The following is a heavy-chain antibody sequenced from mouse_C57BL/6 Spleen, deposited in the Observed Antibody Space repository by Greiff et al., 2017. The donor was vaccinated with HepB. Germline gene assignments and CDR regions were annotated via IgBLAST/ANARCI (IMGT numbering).Heavy chain of an antibody. J-gene: IGHJ2*01. CDR2: INPGSGGT. Sequence: VQLQQSGAELVRPGTSVKVSCKASGYAFTNYLIEWVKQRPGQGLEWIGVINPGSGGTNYNEKFKGKATLTADKSSSTAYMQLSSLTSEDSAVYFCARYRDSFDYWGQGTTLTVSS. V-gene: IGHV1-54*01. CDR1: GYAFTNYL. CDR3: ARYRDSFDY.